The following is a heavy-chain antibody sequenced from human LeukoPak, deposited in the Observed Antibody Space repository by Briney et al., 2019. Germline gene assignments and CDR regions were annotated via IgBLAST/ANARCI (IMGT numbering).Heavy chain of an antibody. Sequence: PGGSLKLSCAGSGFNVSCKYLGWVRQGSGEGLGWVLVIYSGGSTYYADSVKGRFTISRDNSKNTLYLQMNSLRAEDTAVYYCAKFRVAVAGTNWFDPWGQGTLVTVSS. CDR3: AKFRVAVAGTNWFDP. J-gene: IGHJ5*02. CDR2: IYSGGST. CDR1: GFNVSCKY. V-gene: IGHV3-53*01. D-gene: IGHD6-19*01.